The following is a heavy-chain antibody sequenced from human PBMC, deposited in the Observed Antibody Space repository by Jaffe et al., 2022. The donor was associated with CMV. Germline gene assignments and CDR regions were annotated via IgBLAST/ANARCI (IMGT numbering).Heavy chain of an antibody. V-gene: IGHV3-15*01. CDR1: GFTFSNAW. Sequence: EVQLVESGGGLVKPGGSLRLSCAASGFTFSNAWMSWVRQAPGKGLEWVGRIKSKTDGGTTDYAAPVKGRFTISRDDSKNTLYLQMNSLKTEDTAVYYCTTDLWDLADYGDPNVSGWFDPWGQGTLVTVSS. CDR3: TTDLWDLADYGDPNVSGWFDP. J-gene: IGHJ5*02. D-gene: IGHD4-17*01. CDR2: IKSKTDGGTT.